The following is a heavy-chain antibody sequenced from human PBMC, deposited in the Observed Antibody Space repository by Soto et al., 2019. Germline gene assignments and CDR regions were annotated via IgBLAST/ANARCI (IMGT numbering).Heavy chain of an antibody. Sequence: QVQLVQSGAEVKKPGSSVKVSCKASGGTFSSYAISWVRQAPGQGLEWMGGIIPIFGTANYAQKFQGRVTITADETTSTAYMNPSSLRSEDTAVYYLSTMPYQLLGPHYYYYYGMDVWRQGTTVTVSS. V-gene: IGHV1-69*01. J-gene: IGHJ6*02. CDR1: GGTFSSYA. D-gene: IGHD2-2*01. CDR3: STMPYQLLGPHYYYYYGMDV. CDR2: IIPIFGTA.